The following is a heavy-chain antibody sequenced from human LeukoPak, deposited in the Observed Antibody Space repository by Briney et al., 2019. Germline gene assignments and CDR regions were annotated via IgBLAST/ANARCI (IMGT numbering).Heavy chain of an antibody. V-gene: IGHV4-30-2*01. D-gene: IGHD1-26*01. CDR3: ARGELLPDY. J-gene: IGHJ4*02. CDR1: GGSISSGGYS. Sequence: SETLSLTCAVSGGSISSGGYSWSWIRQPPGKGLEWIGYIYHSGGTYYNPSLKSRVTISVDRSKNQFSLKLSSVTAADTAVYYCARGELLPDYWGQGTLVTVSS. CDR2: IYHSGGT.